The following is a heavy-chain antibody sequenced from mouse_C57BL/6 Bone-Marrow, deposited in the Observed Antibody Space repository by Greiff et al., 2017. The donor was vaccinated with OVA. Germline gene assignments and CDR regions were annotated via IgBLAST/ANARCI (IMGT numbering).Heavy chain of an antibody. V-gene: IGHV5-12*01. CDR3: ASPYYL. CDR2: ISNGGGST. D-gene: IGHD2-10*01. Sequence: EVQGVESGGGLVQPGGSLKLSCAASGFTFSDYYMYWVRQTPEKRLEWVAYISNGGGSTYYPDTVKGRFTISRDNAKNTLYLQMSRLKSEDTAMYYCASPYYLWGQGTLVTVSA. CDR1: GFTFSDYY. J-gene: IGHJ3*01.